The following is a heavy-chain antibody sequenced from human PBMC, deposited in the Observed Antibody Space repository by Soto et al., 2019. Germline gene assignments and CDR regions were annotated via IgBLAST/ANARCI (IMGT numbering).Heavy chain of an antibody. J-gene: IGHJ4*02. CDR2: IYWDDDR. CDR1: GFSLSSSAVG. D-gene: IGHD6-6*01. Sequence: SGPTLVNPTQTLTLTCTFSGFSLSSSAVGVGWIRQPPGKALEWLALIYWDDDRRYSPSLKSRLTITKDTSKNHVVLTMTNMDPVDTATYYCAHSSAARWSLDFWGQGTLVTVSS. CDR3: AHSSAARWSLDF. V-gene: IGHV2-5*02.